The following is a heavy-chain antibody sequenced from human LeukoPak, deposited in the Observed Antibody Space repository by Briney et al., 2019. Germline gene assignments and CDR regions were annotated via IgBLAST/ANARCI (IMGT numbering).Heavy chain of an antibody. Sequence: PSETLSLTCAVYGGSFSGYYWSWIRQPPGKGLEWIGEINHSGSTNYNPSLKSRVTISVDTSKNQFSLKLRSVTAADTAVYYCARLAVAGTVWFDPWGQGTLVTVSS. V-gene: IGHV4-34*01. CDR3: ARLAVAGTVWFDP. J-gene: IGHJ5*02. CDR2: INHSGST. CDR1: GGSFSGYY. D-gene: IGHD6-19*01.